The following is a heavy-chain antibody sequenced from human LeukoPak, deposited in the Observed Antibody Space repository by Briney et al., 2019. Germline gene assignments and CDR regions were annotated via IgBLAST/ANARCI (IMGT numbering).Heavy chain of an antibody. V-gene: IGHV1-2*02. Sequence: ASVKVSCKASGYTFTGYYMHWVRQAPGQGLEWMGWINPNSGGTNYAQKFQGRVTMTRDTSISTAYMELSRLRSDDTAVYYCASVSGYDYGPIDYWGQGTLVTVSS. D-gene: IGHD5-12*01. CDR3: ASVSGYDYGPIDY. CDR2: INPNSGGT. J-gene: IGHJ4*02. CDR1: GYTFTGYY.